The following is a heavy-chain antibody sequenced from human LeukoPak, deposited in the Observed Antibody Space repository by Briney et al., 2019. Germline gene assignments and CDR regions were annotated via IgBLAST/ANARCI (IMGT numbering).Heavy chain of an antibody. V-gene: IGHV1-2*02. D-gene: IGHD6-19*01. Sequence: ASVKVSCKASGYTFTDNYMHWVRQVPGQGLEWMGWINSDSGGTNYAQKFQGRVTMTRDTSINTAYMELYRLKSDDTAVYYCARVAITVAGRLDQRLGMRYYFDYWGQGTLVTVSS. CDR3: ARVAITVAGRLDQRLGMRYYFDY. J-gene: IGHJ4*02. CDR2: INSDSGGT. CDR1: GYTFTDNY.